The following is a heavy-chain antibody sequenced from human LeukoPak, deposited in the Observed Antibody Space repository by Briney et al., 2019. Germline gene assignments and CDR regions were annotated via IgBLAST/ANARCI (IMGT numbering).Heavy chain of an antibody. Sequence: SETLSLTCTVSGGSTTGYYWNWVRQPPGKGLEWIGNIYYTGSTKYNASLKSRVTISVDTSKNQFSLRLTSVTAADTAVYYCAREIVVVPAAISVSWFDPWGQGTLVTVSS. CDR3: AREIVVVPAAISVSWFDP. J-gene: IGHJ5*02. CDR2: IYYTGST. V-gene: IGHV4-59*08. CDR1: GGSTTGYY. D-gene: IGHD2-2*01.